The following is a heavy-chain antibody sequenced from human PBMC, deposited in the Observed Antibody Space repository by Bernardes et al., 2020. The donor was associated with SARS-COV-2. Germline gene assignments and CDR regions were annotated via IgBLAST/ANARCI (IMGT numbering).Heavy chain of an antibody. CDR3: ARDGIVGATGFGY. Sequence: GGSLRLSCAASGFTFSSYGMHWVRQAPGKGLEWVAVIWYDGSNKYYADSVKGRFTISRDNSKNTLYLQMNSLRAEDTAVYYCARDGIVGATGFGYWGQGTLVTVSS. J-gene: IGHJ4*02. V-gene: IGHV3-33*08. CDR1: GFTFSSYG. D-gene: IGHD1-26*01. CDR2: IWYDGSNK.